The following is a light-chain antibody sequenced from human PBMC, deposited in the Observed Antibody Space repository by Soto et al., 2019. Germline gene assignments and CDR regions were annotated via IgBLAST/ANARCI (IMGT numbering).Light chain of an antibody. V-gene: IGKV3-20*01. CDR2: GAS. Sequence: ETVFTQSPVTFSVSPGKRAPPSCWASQSVSNRYLAWYQQKPGQAPRLLIYGASSRATGIPDRFSGSGSGTDFTLTISRLEPEDFAVYYCQQYDSSWTFGQGTKVDIK. CDR1: QSVSNRY. CDR3: QQYDSSWT. J-gene: IGKJ1*01.